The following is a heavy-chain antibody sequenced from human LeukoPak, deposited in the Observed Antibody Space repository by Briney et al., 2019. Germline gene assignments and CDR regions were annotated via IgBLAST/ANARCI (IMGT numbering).Heavy chain of an antibody. V-gene: IGHV4-59*08. CDR3: ARQRFSEWYFDY. Sequence: PSETLSVTCTVSGGSISSYYWSWIRQPPGKGLEWMGYIHYSGSTKYNPSLKSRVTISVDTSKNQFSLKLSSVTAADSAVYYCARQRFSEWYFDYWGQGTLVTVSS. J-gene: IGHJ4*02. CDR2: IHYSGST. CDR1: GGSISSYY. D-gene: IGHD3-3*01.